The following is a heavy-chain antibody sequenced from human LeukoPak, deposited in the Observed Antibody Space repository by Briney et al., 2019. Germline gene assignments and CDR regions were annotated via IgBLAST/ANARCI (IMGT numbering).Heavy chain of an antibody. CDR3: ARGVRVRGVPGLWWDY. J-gene: IGHJ4*02. V-gene: IGHV4-61*01. CDR2: IYYSGST. D-gene: IGHD3-10*01. CDR1: GGSVSSGSYY. Sequence: SETLSLTCTVSGGSVSSGSYYWSWIRQPPGKGLEWIGYIYYSGSTNYNPSLKSRVTISVDTSKNQFSLKLSSVTAADTAVYYCARGVRVRGVPGLWWDYRGQGTLVTVSS.